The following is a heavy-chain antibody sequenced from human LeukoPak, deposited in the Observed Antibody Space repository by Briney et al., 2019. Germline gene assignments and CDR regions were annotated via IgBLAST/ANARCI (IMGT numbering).Heavy chain of an antibody. CDR2: IYPGYYDT. D-gene: IGHD6-13*01. V-gene: IGHV5-51*01. CDR3: ARSPVYSSSWYYYGMDV. Sequence: GESLKISCKGSGYSFTSYWIGCVRQMPGKGLEGMGIIYPGYYDTRYRPSFQGHVTISADQYISTAYLQWSSLKASDTAMYYCARSPVYSSSWYYYGMDVWGQGTTVTVSS. J-gene: IGHJ6*02. CDR1: GYSFTSYW.